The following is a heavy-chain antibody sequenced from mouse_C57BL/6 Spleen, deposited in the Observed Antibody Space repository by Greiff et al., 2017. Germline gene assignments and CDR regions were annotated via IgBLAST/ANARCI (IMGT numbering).Heavy chain of an antibody. V-gene: IGHV5-6*02. CDR3: ARQNYYGSSYEDY. D-gene: IGHD1-1*01. CDR1: GFTFSSYG. CDR2: ISSGGSYT. Sequence: DVMLVASGGDLVKPGGSLKLSCAASGFTFSSYGMSWVRQTPDKRLEWVATISSGGSYTYYPDSVKGRFTVSRDNAKNTLYLQMSSLKSEDTAMYYCARQNYYGSSYEDYWGQGTTLTVSS. J-gene: IGHJ2*01.